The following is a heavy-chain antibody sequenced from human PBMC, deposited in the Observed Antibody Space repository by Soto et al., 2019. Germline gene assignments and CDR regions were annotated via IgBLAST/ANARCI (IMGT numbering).Heavy chain of an antibody. Sequence: GASVKVSCKASGYTFTSYGISWVRQAPGQGLEWMGWISAYNGNTNYAQKLQGRVTMTTDTSTSTAYMELRSLRSDDTAVYYCARDIGGVVVVPAASDYYYYGMEVWGQGTTVTVSS. D-gene: IGHD2-2*01. J-gene: IGHJ6*02. CDR2: ISAYNGNT. V-gene: IGHV1-18*04. CDR1: GYTFTSYG. CDR3: ARDIGGVVVVPAASDYYYYGMEV.